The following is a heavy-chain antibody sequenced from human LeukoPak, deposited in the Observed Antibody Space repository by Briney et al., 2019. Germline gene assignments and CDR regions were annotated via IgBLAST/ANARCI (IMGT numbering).Heavy chain of an antibody. D-gene: IGHD6-19*01. CDR1: GGSISSYY. CDR2: IYYSGST. Sequence: SETLSLTCTVSGGSISSYYWSWIRQPPGKGLEWIGYIYYSGSTNYNPSLKSRVTISVDTSKNPFSLKLSSVTAADTAVYYCARDGESSGWSNAYAFDIWGQGTMVTVSS. J-gene: IGHJ3*02. CDR3: ARDGESSGWSNAYAFDI. V-gene: IGHV4-59*01.